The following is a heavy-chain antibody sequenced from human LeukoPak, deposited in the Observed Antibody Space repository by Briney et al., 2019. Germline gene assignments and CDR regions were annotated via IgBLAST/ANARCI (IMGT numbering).Heavy chain of an antibody. CDR1: GGTFSSYA. V-gene: IGHV1-69*13. CDR3: ARDPVRGYCSSTSCYPYYYGMDV. CDR2: IIPIFGTA. J-gene: IGHJ6*02. D-gene: IGHD2-2*01. Sequence: SVKVSCKASGGTFSSYAISWVRQAPGQGLEWMGGIIPIFGTANYAQKLQGRVTITADESTSTAYMELSSLRSEDTAVYYCARDPVRGYCSSTSCYPYYYGMDVWGQGTTVTVSS.